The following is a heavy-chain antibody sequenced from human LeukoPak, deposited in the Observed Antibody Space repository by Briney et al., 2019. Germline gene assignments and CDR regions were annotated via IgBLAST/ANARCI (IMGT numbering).Heavy chain of an antibody. J-gene: IGHJ4*02. CDR3: AKTGYSGSAYGTWYFDY. V-gene: IGHV3-30*02. CDR1: GFTFSSNG. CDR2: IRSDGSNE. Sequence: GGSLRLSCATSGFTFSSNGLHWVRQAPGKGLEWAAFIRSDGSNEYYADSVKGRFTISRDNSKNTLYLQMNSLRTEDTAVYYCAKTGYSGSAYGTWYFDYWGQGTLVSVSS. D-gene: IGHD5-12*01.